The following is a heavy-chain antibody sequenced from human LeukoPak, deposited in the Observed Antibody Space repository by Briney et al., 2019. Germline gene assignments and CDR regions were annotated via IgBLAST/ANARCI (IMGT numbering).Heavy chain of an antibody. CDR2: INPNSGGT. Sequence: ASVKVSCKASGYTFTDYYMHWVRQAPGQGLEWMGWINPNSGGTNYAQKFQGRVTMTRDTSISTAYMELSRLRSDDTAVYYCARYYYDSSGYYYDDYRGQGTLVTVSS. V-gene: IGHV1-2*02. CDR3: ARYYYDSSGYYYDDY. J-gene: IGHJ4*02. D-gene: IGHD3-22*01. CDR1: GYTFTDYY.